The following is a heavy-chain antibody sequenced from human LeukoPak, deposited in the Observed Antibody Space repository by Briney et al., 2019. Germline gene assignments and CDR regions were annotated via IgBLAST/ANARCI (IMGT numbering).Heavy chain of an antibody. Sequence: GGSLRLSCVASGFTVSNKYMSWVRQAPGKGLEWVSAISGSGGSTYYADSVKGRFTISRDNSKNTLYLQMNSLRAEDTAVYYCAKELVYGDYPNWGQGTLVTVSS. CDR3: AKELVYGDYPN. CDR2: ISGSGGST. J-gene: IGHJ4*02. D-gene: IGHD4-17*01. CDR1: GFTVSNKY. V-gene: IGHV3-23*01.